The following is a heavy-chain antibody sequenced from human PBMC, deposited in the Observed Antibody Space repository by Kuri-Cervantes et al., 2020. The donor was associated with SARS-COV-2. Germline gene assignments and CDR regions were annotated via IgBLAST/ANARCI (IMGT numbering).Heavy chain of an antibody. D-gene: IGHD2-2*02. J-gene: IGHJ5*02. CDR1: GGSFSGYY. CDR3: ARVGDIVVVPAAITA. CDR2: INHSGST. Sequence: SQTLSLTCAVYGGSFSGYYWSWIRQPPGKGLEWIGEINHSGSTNYNPSLKSRVTISVDTSKNQFSLKLSSVTAADTAVYYCARVGDIVVVPAAITAWGQGTLVTVSS. V-gene: IGHV4-34*01.